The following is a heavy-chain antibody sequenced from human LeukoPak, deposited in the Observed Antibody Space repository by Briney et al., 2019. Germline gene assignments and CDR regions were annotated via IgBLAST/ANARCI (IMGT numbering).Heavy chain of an antibody. CDR2: ISGSGGST. J-gene: IGHJ4*02. V-gene: IGHV3-23*01. Sequence: GGSLRLSCAASGFAVNSNYMSWVRQAPGKGLEWVSAISGSGGSTFYADSVKGRFTISRDNSKNTLYLQMNSLTAEDTAVYYCAKGPLVPSATYFFDYWGQGTLVVVSS. CDR3: AKGPLVPSATYFFDY. D-gene: IGHD2-2*01. CDR1: GFAVNSNY.